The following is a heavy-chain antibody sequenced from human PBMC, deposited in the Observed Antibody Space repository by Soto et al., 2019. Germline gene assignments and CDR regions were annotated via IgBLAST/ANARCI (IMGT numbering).Heavy chain of an antibody. V-gene: IGHV1-3*01. D-gene: IGHD2-2*01. Sequence: QVQLVQSGAEVKKPGASVKVSCKASGYTFASHAMHWVRQAPGQRLEWMGWINSGNGDTKYSQKFLGRVTITRDTSASSAYMELGSLRSEDTAVYYCATSQYCSSTTCYLAYWGQGTLVTVSS. CDR2: INSGNGDT. CDR3: ATSQYCSSTTCYLAY. J-gene: IGHJ4*02. CDR1: GYTFASHA.